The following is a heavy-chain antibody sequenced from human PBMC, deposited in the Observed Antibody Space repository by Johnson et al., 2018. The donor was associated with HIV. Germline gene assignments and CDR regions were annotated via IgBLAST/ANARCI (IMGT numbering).Heavy chain of an antibody. CDR3: ARDGPRRDAYDI. Sequence: EVQLVESGGGLVQPGGSLRLSCVASGFTFSSYWMSWVRQAPGKGLEWVANIKKDGSDKYYVDSVKGRFTISRDNAKNSLYLQINGLRAEDMAVYYCARDGPRRDAYDIWGQGTMVTVSS. J-gene: IGHJ3*02. V-gene: IGHV3-7*01. CDR1: GFTFSSYW. CDR2: IKKDGSDK.